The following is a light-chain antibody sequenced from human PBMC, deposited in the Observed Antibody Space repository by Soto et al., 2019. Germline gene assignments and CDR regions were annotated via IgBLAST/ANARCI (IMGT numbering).Light chain of an antibody. Sequence: QSVLTQPPSASGTPGQMVTISCSGSSSNIGSNTVNWYQQLPGTAPKLLIYSNNQRPSGVPDRFSGSKSGTSASLAISGLQSEDEAAYYCAAWDDSLNGVVFGGGTKLTVL. V-gene: IGLV1-44*01. CDR1: SSNIGSNT. J-gene: IGLJ2*01. CDR3: AAWDDSLNGVV. CDR2: SNN.